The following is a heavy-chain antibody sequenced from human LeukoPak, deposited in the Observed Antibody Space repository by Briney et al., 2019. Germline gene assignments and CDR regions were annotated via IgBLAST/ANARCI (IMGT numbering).Heavy chain of an antibody. CDR2: IKQDGSEK. CDR1: GFTFSSYW. V-gene: IGHV3-7*01. J-gene: IGHJ4*02. Sequence: GGSLRLSCAASGFTFSSYWMSWVRQAPGKGLEWGANIKQDGSEKYYVDSVKGRFTISRDNAKNSLYLQMNSLRDEDTAVYYCARDSHRAIVVGSGFDYWGQGTLVTVSS. CDR3: ARDSHRAIVVGSGFDY. D-gene: IGHD2-15*01.